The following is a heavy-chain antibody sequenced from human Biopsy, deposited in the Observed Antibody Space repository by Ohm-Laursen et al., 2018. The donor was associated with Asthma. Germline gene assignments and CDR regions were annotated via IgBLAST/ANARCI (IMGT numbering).Heavy chain of an antibody. D-gene: IGHD2-21*02. CDR2: ISKDASTQ. CDR1: GFSFSNFA. CDR3: ARSDCGSGGYCYIPFYF. Sequence: SLRLSCAAPGFSFSNFAIHWVRQAPGKGLEWVGVISKDASTQDYADSVKGRFTMARDNSKNTLYLQMNSLRAEDTAVYYCARSDCGSGGYCYIPFYFWGQGTLVTVSS. V-gene: IGHV3-30*01. J-gene: IGHJ4*02.